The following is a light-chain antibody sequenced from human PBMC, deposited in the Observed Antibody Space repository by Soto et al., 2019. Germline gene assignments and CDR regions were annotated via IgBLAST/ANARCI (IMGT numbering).Light chain of an antibody. V-gene: IGKV3-11*01. J-gene: IGKJ1*01. CDR1: QSFSSY. CDR3: QQRSNWPPT. Sequence: IVLTQSPATMPFARGVRGTLSCRASQSFSSYLAWYQQKPGQAPRLLIYDASNRATGIPARFSGSGSGTDFTLIISSLEHEDFAVYYCQQRSNWPPTFGQGTQVQIK. CDR2: DAS.